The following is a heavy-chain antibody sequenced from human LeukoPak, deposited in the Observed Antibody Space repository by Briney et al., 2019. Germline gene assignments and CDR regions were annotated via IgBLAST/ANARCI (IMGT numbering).Heavy chain of an antibody. CDR3: ARGGLYQLLKDYYYMDV. J-gene: IGHJ6*03. Sequence: ASVKVSCKASGYTFTSYDINWVRQATGQGLEWMGWMNPNGGNTGYAQKFQGRVTMTRNTSISTAYMELSSLRSEDTAVYYCARGGLYQLLKDYYYMDVWGKGTTVTVSS. V-gene: IGHV1-8*01. CDR1: GYTFTSYD. CDR2: MNPNGGNT. D-gene: IGHD2-2*01.